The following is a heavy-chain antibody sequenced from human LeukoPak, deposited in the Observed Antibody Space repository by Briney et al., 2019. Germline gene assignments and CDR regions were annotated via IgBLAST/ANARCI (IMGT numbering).Heavy chain of an antibody. CDR1: GFTFSSYW. V-gene: IGHV3-7*01. D-gene: IGHD3-3*01. CDR3: TRDPLYNFWSGFPAY. CDR2: INHDGSEK. J-gene: IGHJ4*02. Sequence: GGSLRLSCAASGFTFSSYWMSWVRQAPGKGLEWVANINHDGSEKYYVDSVKGRFTISRDNAKNSLFLQMNTLRAEDTAVYYCTRDPLYNFWSGFPAYWGQGTLVTVSS.